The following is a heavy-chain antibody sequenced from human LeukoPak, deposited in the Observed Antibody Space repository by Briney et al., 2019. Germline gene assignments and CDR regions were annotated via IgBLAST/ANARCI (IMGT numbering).Heavy chain of an antibody. CDR1: GFTFRSYS. CDR2: ISSSSSYI. D-gene: IGHD3-10*01. V-gene: IGHV3-21*01. Sequence: GGSLRLSCAASGFTFRSYSMNWVRQAPGKGLGWVSSISSSSSYIYYADSVKGRFTISRDNAKNSLYLQMNSLRAEDTAVYYCARADGSGSYPFDYWGQGTLVTVSS. CDR3: ARADGSGSYPFDY. J-gene: IGHJ4*02.